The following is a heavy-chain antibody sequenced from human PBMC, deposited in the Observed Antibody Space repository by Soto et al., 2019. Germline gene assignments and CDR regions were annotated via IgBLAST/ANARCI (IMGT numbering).Heavy chain of an antibody. CDR2: IYHSGST. V-gene: IGHV4-4*02. D-gene: IGHD3-22*01. Sequence: SETLSLTCGVSGGSISSTNWWRWVRQPPGKGLEWIGEIYHSGSTNYNPSLKSRVTISVDKSKNQFSLKLSSVTAADTAVYYCARGGGDYDSSGYYFFAYWGQGTLVTVSS. J-gene: IGHJ4*02. CDR3: ARGGGDYDSSGYYFFAY. CDR1: GGSISSTNW.